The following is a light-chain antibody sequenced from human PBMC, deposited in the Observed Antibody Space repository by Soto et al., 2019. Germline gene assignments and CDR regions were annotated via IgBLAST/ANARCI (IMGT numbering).Light chain of an antibody. J-gene: IGKJ5*01. V-gene: IGKV1-39*01. Sequence: IQRTQSPSSLSASVGDRVTITCRVSQIISSYLNWYQQKPGKAPKPLIYAASSSQSGVPPRFSGSGSGTAFTLTISSLQPEDFATYYCQKSYSTPINFGQGTRLEIK. CDR1: QIISSY. CDR2: AAS. CDR3: QKSYSTPIN.